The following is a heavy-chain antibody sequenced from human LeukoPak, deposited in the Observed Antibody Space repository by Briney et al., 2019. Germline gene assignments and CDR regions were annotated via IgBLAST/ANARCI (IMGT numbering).Heavy chain of an antibody. CDR1: GGSISSGDYY. CDR2: IYYSGST. D-gene: IGHD3-10*01. CDR3: ARVVVRGVMSY. Sequence: PSQTLSLTCTVSGGSISSGDYYWSWILQPPGKGLEWIGYIYYSGSTYYNPSLKSRVTISVDTSKNQFSLKLSSVTAADTAVYYCARVVVRGVMSYWGQGTLVTVSS. V-gene: IGHV4-30-4*08. J-gene: IGHJ4*02.